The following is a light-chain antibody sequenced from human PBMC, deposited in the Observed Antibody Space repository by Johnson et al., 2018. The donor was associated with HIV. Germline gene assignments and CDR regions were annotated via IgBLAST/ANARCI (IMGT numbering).Light chain of an antibody. J-gene: IGLJ1*01. CDR1: VSNIESYF. CDR3: GIWDASLSPLSV. CDR2: EDN. V-gene: IGLV1-51*02. Sequence: TQPPSVSAAPGQTVNISCSGNVSNIESYFVSWYQQLPGAAPTLLIYEDNKRPSGIPDRFSGSTSGAPATLGITGLQTVDAAEYYCGIWDASLSPLSVFGTGTTSTVL.